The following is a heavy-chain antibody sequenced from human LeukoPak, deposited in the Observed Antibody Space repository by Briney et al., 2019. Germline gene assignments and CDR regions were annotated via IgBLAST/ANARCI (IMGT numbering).Heavy chain of an antibody. Sequence: GGSLRLSCAASGFTFTSYAMSWVRQAPGKGLEWVSAITGTGGSTYYAASVKGRFTVSRDNSKNTLYLQMSSLRAEDTAVYYCAKVRDTRDWYKDAFDIWGQGTRVTVSS. CDR1: GFTFTSYA. J-gene: IGHJ3*02. CDR3: AKVRDTRDWYKDAFDI. D-gene: IGHD6-19*01. CDR2: ITGTGGST. V-gene: IGHV3-23*01.